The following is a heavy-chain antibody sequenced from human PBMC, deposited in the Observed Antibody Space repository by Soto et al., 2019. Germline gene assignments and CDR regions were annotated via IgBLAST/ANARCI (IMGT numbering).Heavy chain of an antibody. CDR2: IYHSWST. CDR3: ARRRGFPYYYGMDV. CDR1: GGSISSGGYS. J-gene: IGHJ6*02. V-gene: IGHV4-30-2*01. Sequence: QLQLQESGSGLVKPSQTLSLTCAVSGGSISSGGYSWSWIRQPPGKGLEWIGYIYHSWSTYYNPSLKSRVTISVHRSKNQFSLKLSSVTAADTAVYYCARRRGFPYYYGMDVWGQGTTVTVSS. D-gene: IGHD5-12*01.